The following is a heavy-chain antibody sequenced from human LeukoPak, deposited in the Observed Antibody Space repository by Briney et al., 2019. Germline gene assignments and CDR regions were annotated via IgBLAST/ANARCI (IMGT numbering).Heavy chain of an antibody. CDR1: GYTFTSYD. Sequence: ASVKVSCKASGYTFTSYDINWVRQATGQGLEWMGWMNPNSGNTGYAQKFQGRVTMTRNTSISTAYMELSSLRSEDTAVYYCARYRAGYYYFDYWGQGTLVTVSS. D-gene: IGHD3-9*01. CDR3: ARYRAGYYYFDY. CDR2: MNPNSGNT. V-gene: IGHV1-8*01. J-gene: IGHJ4*02.